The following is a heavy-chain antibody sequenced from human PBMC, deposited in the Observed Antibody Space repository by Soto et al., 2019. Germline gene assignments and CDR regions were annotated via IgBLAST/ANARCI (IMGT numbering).Heavy chain of an antibody. CDR3: ARARSECSTSCYTAWYYGMDV. Sequence: SVKASCKASGGTFSSYAISWVRQDPGQGLEWMGGIIPIFGTANYAQKFQGRVTITADESTSTAYMELSSLRSEDTAVYYCARARSECSTSCYTAWYYGMDVWGQGTTVTVSS. CDR1: GGTFSSYA. CDR2: IIPIFGTA. V-gene: IGHV1-69*13. J-gene: IGHJ6*02. D-gene: IGHD2-2*02.